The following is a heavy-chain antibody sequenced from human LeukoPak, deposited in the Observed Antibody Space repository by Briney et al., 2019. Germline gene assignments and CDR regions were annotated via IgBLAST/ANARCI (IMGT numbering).Heavy chain of an antibody. CDR1: GGSISISNSNW. CDR3: ARRSGWYWGFDY. V-gene: IGHV4-4*02. CDR2: ISHSGST. J-gene: IGHJ4*02. D-gene: IGHD6-19*01. Sequence: SGTLSLTCAVSGGSISISNSNWWSWVRQPPGKGLEWIGEISHSGSTNYNPSLKSRVTISVDKSKNQFSLKLSSVTAADTAVYYCARRSGWYWGFDYWGQGTLVTVSS.